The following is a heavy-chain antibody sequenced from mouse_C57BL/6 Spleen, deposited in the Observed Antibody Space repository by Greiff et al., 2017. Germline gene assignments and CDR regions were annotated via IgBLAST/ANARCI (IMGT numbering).Heavy chain of an antibody. CDR2: IWWDDDT. V-gene: IGHV8-8*01. J-gene: IGHJ4*01. Sequence: QVTLKESGPGILQPSQTLSLSCSFSGFSLSTFGMGVGWIRQPSGKGLEWLAHIWWDDDTYYNPALKSRLTIFKSTSENQVFLKLANVDTADTATYYCARIAGRGHDYGSLYAMDYWGQGTSVTVSS. CDR3: ARIAGRGHDYGSLYAMDY. D-gene: IGHD1-1*01. CDR1: GFSLSTFGMG.